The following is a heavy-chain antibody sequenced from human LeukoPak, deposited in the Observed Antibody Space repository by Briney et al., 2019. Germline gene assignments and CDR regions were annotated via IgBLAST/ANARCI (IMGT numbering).Heavy chain of an antibody. CDR1: GYSFTNYW. V-gene: IGHV5-51*01. D-gene: IGHD6-19*01. J-gene: IGHJ4*02. CDR2: IYPGDSDS. CDR3: ARRLGLGSSGWKHFDY. Sequence: GESLKISCKGSGYSFTNYWIGWVRQMPGKGLEWMGIIYPGDSDSRYSPSFQGPVTISADKSISTAYPQWSSLKAPDTAMYYCARRLGLGSSGWKHFDYWGQGTLVTVSS.